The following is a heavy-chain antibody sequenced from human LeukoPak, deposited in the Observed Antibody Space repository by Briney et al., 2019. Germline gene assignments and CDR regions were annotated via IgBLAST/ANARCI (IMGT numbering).Heavy chain of an antibody. CDR3: ASPGRLYGGNAGGDY. CDR1: GGSFSGYY. CDR2: INHSGST. V-gene: IGHV4-34*01. D-gene: IGHD4-23*01. Sequence: SETLSLTCAVYGGSFSGYYWSWIRQPPGKGLEWIGEINHSGSTNYNPSLKSRVTISVDTSKNQFSLKLSSVTAADTAVYYCASPGRLYGGNAGGDYWGQGTLVTVSS. J-gene: IGHJ4*02.